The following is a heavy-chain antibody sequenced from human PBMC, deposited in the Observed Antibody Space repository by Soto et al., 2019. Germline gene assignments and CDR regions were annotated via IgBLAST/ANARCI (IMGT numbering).Heavy chain of an antibody. Sequence: GSLRLFCAASGFTFSSYAMSWVRQAPGKGLEWVSAISGSGGSTYYADSVKGRFTISRDNSKNTLYLQMDSLRAEDTAVYYCAHQGYPKRVIYWGQGTLVTVSS. CDR2: ISGSGGST. J-gene: IGHJ4*02. D-gene: IGHD2-21*01. CDR3: AHQGYPKRVIY. CDR1: GFTFSSYA. V-gene: IGHV3-23*01.